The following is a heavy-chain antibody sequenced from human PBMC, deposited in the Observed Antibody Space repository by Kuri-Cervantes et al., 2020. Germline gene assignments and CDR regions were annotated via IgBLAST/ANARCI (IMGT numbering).Heavy chain of an antibody. CDR2: ISWNSGSI. CDR1: GFTFDDYA. CDR3: AKDALDYYDSSGYGLDGMDV. D-gene: IGHD3-22*01. Sequence: SLKISCAASGFTFDDYAMHWVRQAPGKGLEWVSGISWNSGSIGYAGSVKGRFTISRDNAKNSLYLQMNSLRAEDTAVYYCAKDALDYYDSSGYGLDGMDVWGQGTTVTVSS. J-gene: IGHJ6*02. V-gene: IGHV3-9*01.